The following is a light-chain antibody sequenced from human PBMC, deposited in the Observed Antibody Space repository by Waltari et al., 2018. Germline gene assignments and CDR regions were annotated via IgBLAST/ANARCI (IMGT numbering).Light chain of an antibody. J-gene: IGLJ3*02. V-gene: IGLV2-23*02. CDR2: DVS. CDR1: SRAIGRYGI. CDR3: CSYAGNYVWV. Sequence: QSALTQPAAVSGSPGQSVTISCTGASRAIGRYGIFLWYQQHPGNAPKLVISDVSERPSGVSDRFSGSKSGDTASLTISGLQFEDEADYYCCSYAGNYVWVFGGGTRLTVL.